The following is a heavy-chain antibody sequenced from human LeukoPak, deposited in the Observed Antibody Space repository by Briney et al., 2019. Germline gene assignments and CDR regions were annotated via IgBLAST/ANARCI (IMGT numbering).Heavy chain of an antibody. CDR2: ISAYNGNT. CDR3: ARDSGYSSGWYLRIFDY. J-gene: IGHJ4*02. Sequence: ASVKVSCKASGYTFTSYGISWVRQAPRQGLEWMGWISAYNGNTNYAQKLQGRVTMTTDTSTSTAYMELRSLRSDDTAVYYCARDSGYSSGWYLRIFDYWGQGTLVTVSS. D-gene: IGHD6-19*01. CDR1: GYTFTSYG. V-gene: IGHV1-18*01.